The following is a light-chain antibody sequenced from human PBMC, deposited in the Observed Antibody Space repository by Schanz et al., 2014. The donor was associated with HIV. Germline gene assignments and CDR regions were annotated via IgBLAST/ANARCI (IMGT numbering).Light chain of an antibody. Sequence: QSVLTQPPSVSAAPGQKVTISCSGSTSNIGDNYVSWYQQFPGTAPKLLMYVTHQRPSEIPDRFSGSKSGTSATLGITGLQTGDEADYYCGAWDSSLSILLFGGGTKLTVL. CDR1: TSNIGDNY. V-gene: IGLV1-51*01. J-gene: IGLJ2*01. CDR3: GAWDSSLSILL. CDR2: VTH.